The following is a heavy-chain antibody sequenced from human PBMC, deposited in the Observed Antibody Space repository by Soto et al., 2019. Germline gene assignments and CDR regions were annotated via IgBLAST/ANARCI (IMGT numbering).Heavy chain of an antibody. D-gene: IGHD6-13*01. Sequence: SETLSLTCIVSGVSGGSISSSSYYWGWIRQPPGKGLEWIGSFYYSGSTHYNPSLKSRVTISVDTSKNQFFLKLRSVTAADTAVYYCARLVDPGIASAGMDYYNYYGMDVWGQGTTVTVSS. CDR3: ARLVDPGIASAGMDYYNYYGMDV. CDR1: GGSISSSSYY. CDR2: FYYSGST. V-gene: IGHV4-39*01. J-gene: IGHJ6*02.